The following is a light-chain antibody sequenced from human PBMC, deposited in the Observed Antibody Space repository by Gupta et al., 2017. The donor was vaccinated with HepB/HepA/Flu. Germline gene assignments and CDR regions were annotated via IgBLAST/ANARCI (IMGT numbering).Light chain of an antibody. V-gene: IGKV3-15*01. J-gene: IGKJ4*01. CDR2: CAS. CDR3: QHYNNGPLT. CDR1: KSGSNN. Sequence: DIVMTQSPATLSVSPGERATLSCRASKSGSNNLAWYKQIPGQAPRLLIFCASIRATGIPARFIGSGSGTDFTLTISSLQSEDFAVYYCQHYNNGPLTFGGGTKVEI.